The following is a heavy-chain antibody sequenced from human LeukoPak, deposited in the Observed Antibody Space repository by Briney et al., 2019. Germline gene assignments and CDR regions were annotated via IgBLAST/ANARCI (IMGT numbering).Heavy chain of an antibody. CDR3: AREVGGSAFDI. CDR2: IYGSGST. D-gene: IGHD3-16*01. CDR1: GGSISSYY. Sequence: SETLSLTCTVSGGSISSYYWSWIRQPPGKGLEWIGHIYGSGSTNYNPSLKSRVTLSVDTSKNQFSLKLSSVTAADTAVYYCAREVGGSAFDIWGQGTMVTVSS. V-gene: IGHV4-59*01. J-gene: IGHJ3*02.